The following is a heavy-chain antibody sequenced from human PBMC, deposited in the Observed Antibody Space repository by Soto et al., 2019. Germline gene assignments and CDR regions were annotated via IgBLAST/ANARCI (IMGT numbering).Heavy chain of an antibody. Sequence: SETLSLTCTVSGGSISSYYCSWVWQPPGKGLEWIGYIYYSGSTNYNPSLKSRVTISVDTSKNQFSLKLSSVTAADTAVYYCARHRFDSGYDFLPLTFDYWGQGTLVTVSS. J-gene: IGHJ4*02. CDR3: ARHRFDSGYDFLPLTFDY. CDR1: GGSISSYY. CDR2: IYYSGST. V-gene: IGHV4-59*08. D-gene: IGHD5-12*01.